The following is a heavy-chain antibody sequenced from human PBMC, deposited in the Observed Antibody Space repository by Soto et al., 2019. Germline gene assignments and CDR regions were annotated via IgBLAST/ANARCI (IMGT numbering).Heavy chain of an antibody. CDR3: AKDRGNLYCCGDCYYYFYYGMDV. D-gene: IGHD2-21*02. CDR1: GFTFSSYG. J-gene: IGHJ6*02. CDR2: ISYDGSNK. Sequence: GGSLRLSCAASGFTFSSYGMHWVRQAPGKGLEWVAVISYDGSNKYYADSVKGRFTISRDNSKNTLYLQMNSLRAEDTAVYYCAKDRGNLYCCGDCYYYFYYGMDVWGQGTTVTVSS. V-gene: IGHV3-30*18.